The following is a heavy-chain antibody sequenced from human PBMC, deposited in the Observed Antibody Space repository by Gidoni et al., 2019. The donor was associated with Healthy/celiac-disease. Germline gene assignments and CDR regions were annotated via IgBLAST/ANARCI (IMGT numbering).Heavy chain of an antibody. D-gene: IGHD1-26*01. Sequence: EVQLVESGGGLVQPGRSLRLSCAASGFTFDDYAMHWVRQAPGKGLEWVSGISWNSGSIGYADSVKGRFTISRDNAKNSLYLQMNSLRAEDTALYYCAKGLVGATPYHDAFDIWGQGTMVTVSS. V-gene: IGHV3-9*01. J-gene: IGHJ3*02. CDR1: GFTFDDYA. CDR2: ISWNSGSI. CDR3: AKGLVGATPYHDAFDI.